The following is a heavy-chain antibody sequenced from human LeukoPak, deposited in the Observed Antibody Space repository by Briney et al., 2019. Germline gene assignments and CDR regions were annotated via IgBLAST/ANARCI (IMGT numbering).Heavy chain of an antibody. V-gene: IGHV4-59*01. CDR3: ARDSGPQEDYGDYGYAFDI. J-gene: IGHJ3*02. CDR2: IYYSGST. Sequence: SETLSLTCTVSGGSISSYYWSWIRQPPGKGLEWIGYIYYSGSTNYNPSLKSRVTISVDTSKNQFSLKLSSETAADTAVYYCARDSGPQEDYGDYGYAFDIWGQGTMVTVSS. CDR1: GGSISSYY. D-gene: IGHD4-17*01.